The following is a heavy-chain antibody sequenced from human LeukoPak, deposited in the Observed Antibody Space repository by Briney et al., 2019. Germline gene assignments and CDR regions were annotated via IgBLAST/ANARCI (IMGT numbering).Heavy chain of an antibody. CDR2: ISYDGSNK. Sequence: GGSLRLSCAASGFTFSSYAMHWVRQAPGKGLEWVAVISYDGSNKYYADSVKGRFTISRDNSKNTLYLQMNSLRAEDTAVYYCARASPERSVYYGSGSYYPLDYWGQGTLVTVSS. CDR1: GFTFSSYA. CDR3: ARASPERSVYYGSGSYYPLDY. D-gene: IGHD3-10*01. J-gene: IGHJ4*02. V-gene: IGHV3-30-3*01.